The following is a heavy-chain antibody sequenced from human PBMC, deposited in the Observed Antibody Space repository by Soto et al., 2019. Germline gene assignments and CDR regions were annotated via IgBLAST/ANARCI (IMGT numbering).Heavy chain of an antibody. D-gene: IGHD1-1*01. CDR1: GFTFSSYC. CDR2: ITYDGSNK. J-gene: IGHJ4*02. Sequence: QVQLVESGGGVVQPGRSLRLSCEASGFTFSSYCMHWVRQAPGKGLEWVAVITYDGSNKYYADSVKGRFTISRDNSKNTLYLQMNSLRAEDTAVYYCAKDRLSSTTGTTDYWGQGTLVTVSS. CDR3: AKDRLSSTTGTTDY. V-gene: IGHV3-30*18.